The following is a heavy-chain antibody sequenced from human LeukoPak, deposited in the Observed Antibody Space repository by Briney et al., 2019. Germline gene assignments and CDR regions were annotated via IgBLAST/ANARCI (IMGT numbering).Heavy chain of an antibody. CDR3: ARAPDTAMGRWDY. Sequence: ASVKVSCKASGYTFTGYYMHWVRQAPGQGLEWMGRINPNSGGTNYAQKFQGGVTMTRDTSISSAYMELSRLRSDDTAVYYCARAPDTAMGRWDYWGQGTLVTVSS. J-gene: IGHJ4*02. CDR2: INPNSGGT. CDR1: GYTFTGYY. D-gene: IGHD5-18*01. V-gene: IGHV1-2*06.